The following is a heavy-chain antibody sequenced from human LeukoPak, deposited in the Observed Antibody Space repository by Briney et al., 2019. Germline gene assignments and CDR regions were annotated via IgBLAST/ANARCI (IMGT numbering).Heavy chain of an antibody. J-gene: IGHJ4*02. CDR3: ARERGDYGSGSPIVAFDY. CDR1: GFTFSSYA. Sequence: PGRSLRLSCAASGFTFSSYAMHWVRQAPGKGLEWVAVISYDGSNKYYADSVKGRFTTSRDNSKNTLYLQMNSLRAEDTAVYYCARERGDYGSGSPIVAFDYWGQGTLVTVSS. V-gene: IGHV3-30*04. D-gene: IGHD3-10*01. CDR2: ISYDGSNK.